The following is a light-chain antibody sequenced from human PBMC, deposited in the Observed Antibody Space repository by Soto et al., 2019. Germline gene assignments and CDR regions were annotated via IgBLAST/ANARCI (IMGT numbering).Light chain of an antibody. CDR2: RAS. J-gene: IGKJ1*01. CDR1: QSIRSW. Sequence: DIQMTQSPSTLSASVGDRVTITCRASQSIRSWLAWYQQKPGKAPKLLISRASTLESGVPSRFSGSGSGTEFTLTISSLQPDDFATYYCQHYASDPWTFGQGTKVDIK. V-gene: IGKV1-5*01. CDR3: QHYASDPWT.